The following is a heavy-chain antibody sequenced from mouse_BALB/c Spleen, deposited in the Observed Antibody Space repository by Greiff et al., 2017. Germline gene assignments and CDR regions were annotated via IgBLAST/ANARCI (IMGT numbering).Heavy chain of an antibody. V-gene: IGHV2-9*02. D-gene: IGHD1-1*01. Sequence: VQLQESGPGLVAPSQSLSFTCTVSGFSFTSYGVHWVRQPPGKGLEWLGVIWAGGSTNYNSALMSSLSISKDNSNSQAFLKMNSRQTDDTAMDYCARDTEEAMDYWGQGTTVTVSA. CDR2: IWAGGST. CDR1: GFSFTSYG. J-gene: IGHJ4*01. CDR3: ARDTEEAMDY.